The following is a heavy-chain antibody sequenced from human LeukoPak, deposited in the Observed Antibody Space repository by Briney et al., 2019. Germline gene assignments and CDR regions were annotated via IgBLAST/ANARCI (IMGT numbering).Heavy chain of an antibody. CDR1: GGSISSYY. V-gene: IGHV4-59*01. J-gene: IGHJ2*01. CDR2: IYYSGST. CDR3: ARDLGTYCGGDCYAYWYFDL. D-gene: IGHD2-21*02. Sequence: PSETLSLTCTVSGGSISSYYWSWIRQPPGKGLEWIGYIYYSGSTNYNPPLKSRVTISVDTSKNQFSLKLSSVTAADTAVYYCARDLGTYCGGDCYAYWYFDLWGRGTLVTVSS.